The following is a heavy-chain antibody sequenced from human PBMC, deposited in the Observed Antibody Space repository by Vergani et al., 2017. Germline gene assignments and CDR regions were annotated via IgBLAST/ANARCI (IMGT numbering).Heavy chain of an antibody. J-gene: IGHJ4*02. D-gene: IGHD3-22*01. V-gene: IGHV1-24*01. CDR1: GYSLTELP. CDR2: FDPEHGEV. Sequence: QVQLVQSGSEVKKPGASVKVSCQVSGYSLTELPIHWVRQAPGKGLEWMGGFDPEHGEVTFAHHIQGRVTMTEDRSTDTAYMELRSLRPEDTALYYCAIVTDDYDSSGYYLDYWGQGTLVIVSS. CDR3: AIVTDDYDSSGYYLDY.